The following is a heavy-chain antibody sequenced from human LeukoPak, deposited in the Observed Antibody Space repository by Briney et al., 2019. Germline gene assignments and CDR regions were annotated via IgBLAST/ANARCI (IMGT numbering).Heavy chain of an antibody. CDR2: INHSGST. Sequence: PSETLSLTCAVYGGSFSGYHWSWIRQPPGKGLEWIGEINHSGSTNYNPSLKSRITISVDTSKNQFSLKLTSVTAADTAVYYCARGRGYNSIDYWGQGTLVTVSS. CDR1: GGSFSGYH. CDR3: ARGRGYNSIDY. V-gene: IGHV4-34*01. D-gene: IGHD3-22*01. J-gene: IGHJ4*02.